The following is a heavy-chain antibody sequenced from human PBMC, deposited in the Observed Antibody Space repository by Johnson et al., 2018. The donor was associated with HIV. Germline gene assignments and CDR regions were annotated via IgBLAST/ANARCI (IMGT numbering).Heavy chain of an antibody. CDR2: ISWDGGST. CDR3: ASPYSYGLDDAFDL. CDR1: GFTFDDYA. Sequence: VQLVESGGVVVQPGGSLRLSCAASGFTFDDYAMHWVRQAPGKGLEWVSLISWDGGSTYYADSVKGRFTISRDNAKKSLYLQMNSLRAEDTAVYYCASPYSYGLDDAFDLWGRGTLVTISS. J-gene: IGHJ3*01. D-gene: IGHD5-18*01. V-gene: IGHV3-43D*03.